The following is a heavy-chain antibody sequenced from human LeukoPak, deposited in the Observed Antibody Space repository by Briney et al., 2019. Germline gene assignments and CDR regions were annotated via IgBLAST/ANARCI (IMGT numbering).Heavy chain of an antibody. V-gene: IGHV3-30*18. CDR2: ISHDGNSK. CDR1: GFTLSTCG. Sequence: GGSLRLSCAASGFTLSTCGMHWVRQAPGKGLEWVAMISHDGNSKQYADFAKGRFTISRDNSKNTLYLEMNSLRTEDTAVYHCAKDLYDNDWYNYFDPWGQGALVTVSS. D-gene: IGHD5-24*01. CDR3: AKDLYDNDWYNYFDP. J-gene: IGHJ5*02.